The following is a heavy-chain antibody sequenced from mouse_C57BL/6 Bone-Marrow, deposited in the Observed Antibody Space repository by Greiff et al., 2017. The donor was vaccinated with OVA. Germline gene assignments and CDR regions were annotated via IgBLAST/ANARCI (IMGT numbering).Heavy chain of an antibody. CDR3: TRLLDAMDY. J-gene: IGHJ4*01. CDR1: GFTFSSYA. V-gene: IGHV5-9-1*02. CDR2: ISSGGDYI. D-gene: IGHD2-1*01. Sequence: EVHLVVSGEGLVKPGGSLTLSCAASGFTFSSYAMSWVRQTPEKRLEWVAYISSGGDYIYYADTVKGRFTISRDNARNTLYLQMSSLKSEDTAMYYCTRLLDAMDYWGQGTSDTVSS.